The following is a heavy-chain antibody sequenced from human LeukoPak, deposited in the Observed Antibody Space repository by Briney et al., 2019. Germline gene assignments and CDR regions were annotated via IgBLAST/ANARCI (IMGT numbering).Heavy chain of an antibody. CDR2: ISYDGSNK. J-gene: IGHJ6*02. CDR1: GFTFSSYA. V-gene: IGHV3-30*04. D-gene: IGHD2-21*02. CDR3: ARDLDGDFLVRYGMDI. Sequence: GGSLRLSCAASGFTFSSYAMHWVRQAPGKGLEWVAVISYDGSNKYYADSVKGRFTISRDNSKNTLYLQMNSLRAEDTAVYYCARDLDGDFLVRYGMDIWGQGTTVTVSS.